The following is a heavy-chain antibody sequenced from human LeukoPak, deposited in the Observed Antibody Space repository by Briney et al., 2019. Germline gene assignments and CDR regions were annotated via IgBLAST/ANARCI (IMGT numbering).Heavy chain of an antibody. CDR3: AKGGQWELIDY. J-gene: IGHJ4*02. D-gene: IGHD1-26*01. CDR1: GFTFSSYS. CDR2: INHIGSTI. Sequence: GGSLRLSCAASGFTFSSYSMNWVRQAPGKGLEWVSFINHIGSTIYYADSVKGRFTISRDNARNSLYLQMNSLRAEDTAVYYCAKGGQWELIDYWGQGTLVTVSS. V-gene: IGHV3-48*04.